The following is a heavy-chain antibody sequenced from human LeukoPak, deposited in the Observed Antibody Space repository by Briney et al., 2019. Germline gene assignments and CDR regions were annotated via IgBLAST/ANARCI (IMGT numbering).Heavy chain of an antibody. Sequence: PGGSLRLSCASSGFTFSSYSLNWVRQAPGKGLEGVSYISSSGSTIYYADSVKGRFTISRDNAKNSLYLQMNSLRAEDTAVYYCARALIYYYMDVWGKGTTVTIS. V-gene: IGHV3-48*04. CDR2: ISSSGSTI. J-gene: IGHJ6*03. CDR1: GFTFSSYS. CDR3: ARALIYYYMDV.